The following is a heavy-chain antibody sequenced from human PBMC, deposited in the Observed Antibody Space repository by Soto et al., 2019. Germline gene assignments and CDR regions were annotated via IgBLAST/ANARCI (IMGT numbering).Heavy chain of an antibody. J-gene: IGHJ5*02. V-gene: IGHV1-69*12. CDR1: GGTFSSYA. CDR3: ARGILGVTTSNWFDP. CDR2: IIPIFGTA. Sequence: QVQLVQSGGEVKKPGSSVEVSCKASGGTFSSYAISWVRQAPGQGLEWRGGIIPIFGTANYAQKFQGRVTITADESTSTAYMELSSLRSEDTAVYYCARGILGVTTSNWFDPWGQGTLVTVSS. D-gene: IGHD2-21*02.